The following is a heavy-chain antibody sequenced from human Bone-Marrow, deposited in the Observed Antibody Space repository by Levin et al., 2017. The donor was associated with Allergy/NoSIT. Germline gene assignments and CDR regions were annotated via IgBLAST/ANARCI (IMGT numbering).Heavy chain of an antibody. J-gene: IGHJ4*02. CDR3: ARGPYSGSGNYYKLDY. Sequence: SETLSLTCTVSGGSISSGDFYWSWIRQPPGKGLEWIGYIYYSGSTYYSPSLKSRVTISVDTSKTQFSLKLSSVTAADTAVYYCARGPYSGSGNYYKLDYWGQGTLVTVSS. CDR1: GGSISSGDFY. V-gene: IGHV4-30-4*01. CDR2: IYYSGST. D-gene: IGHD3-10*01.